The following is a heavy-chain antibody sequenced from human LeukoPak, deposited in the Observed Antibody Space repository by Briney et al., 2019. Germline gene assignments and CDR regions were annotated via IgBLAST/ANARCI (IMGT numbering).Heavy chain of an antibody. J-gene: IGHJ1*01. CDR3: AREDYGGNSEYFQH. D-gene: IGHD4-23*01. CDR1: GGSFSGYY. Sequence: SGTLSLTCAVYGGSFSGYYWSWIRQPPWKGVEWIGEINHSGSTNYNPSLKSRVTISVDTSKNQFSLKLSSVTAADTAVYYCAREDYGGNSEYFQHWGQGTLVTVSS. CDR2: INHSGST. V-gene: IGHV4-34*01.